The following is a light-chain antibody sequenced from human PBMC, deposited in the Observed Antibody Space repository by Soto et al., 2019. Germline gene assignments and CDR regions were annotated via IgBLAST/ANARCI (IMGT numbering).Light chain of an antibody. CDR3: QHYDGFPYT. J-gene: IGKJ1*01. V-gene: IGKV1-5*03. Sequence: DIQMTHSPSTLSASIGDRVTITCRASQNISNWLAWYQQKPGKAPKPMISKSSSLEGGVPSRFSGSASGKEFTLTISSRQHDDFATYYCQHYDGFPYTFGQGTKVEIK. CDR1: QNISNW. CDR2: KSS.